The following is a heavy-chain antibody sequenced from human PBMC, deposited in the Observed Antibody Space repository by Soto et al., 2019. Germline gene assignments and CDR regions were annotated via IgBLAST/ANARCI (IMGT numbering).Heavy chain of an antibody. V-gene: IGHV1-69*06. CDR3: ARKVASSDDAFDI. Sequence: QLHLVQSGAEVKKPGSSVKVSCKASGGTFSSYTINWVRQAPGQGLEWLGGIIPMFGTLYYAQKFQGRLTIAEDSSTSTAYVELSTLRSDVTAVYYCARKVASSDDAFDIWGQGTMVTVSS. CDR1: GGTFSSYT. CDR2: IIPMFGTL. J-gene: IGHJ3*02. D-gene: IGHD6-6*01.